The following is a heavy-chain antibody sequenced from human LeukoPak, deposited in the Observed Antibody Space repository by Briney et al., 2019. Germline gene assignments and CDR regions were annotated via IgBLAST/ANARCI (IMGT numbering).Heavy chain of an antibody. Sequence: SETLSLTCAVYVGSFSGYYWSWIRQPPPKGLEWVGEINHSGSTNYNPSLKSRVTISVDTSKNQFSLKLSSVNAADTAVYYCAREGQWLVPWAAFDIWGQGTMVTVSS. J-gene: IGHJ3*02. V-gene: IGHV4-34*01. D-gene: IGHD6-19*01. CDR1: VGSFSGYY. CDR3: AREGQWLVPWAAFDI. CDR2: INHSGST.